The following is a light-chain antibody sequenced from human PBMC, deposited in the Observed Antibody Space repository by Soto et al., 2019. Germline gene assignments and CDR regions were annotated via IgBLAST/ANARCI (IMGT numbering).Light chain of an antibody. CDR2: DVS. Sequence: EIVLTQSPGTLSLSPGARVTLSCRSSQSVSSSYLAWYQQKPGQAPRLLIYDVSSRATGIPDRFSGSGSGTDFTLTISRLEPEDFAVYYCQQYGSSPTFGQGTKVEIK. CDR3: QQYGSSPT. J-gene: IGKJ1*01. CDR1: QSVSSSY. V-gene: IGKV3-20*01.